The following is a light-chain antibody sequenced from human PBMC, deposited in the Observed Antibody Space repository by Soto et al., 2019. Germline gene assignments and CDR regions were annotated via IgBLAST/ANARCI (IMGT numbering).Light chain of an antibody. CDR3: GTWDSSLSAYV. J-gene: IGLJ1*01. V-gene: IGLV1-51*01. CDR2: DNN. Sequence: QSVLTQPPSVSGAPGQRVTISCTGSSSNIGAGYDVHWYQQLPGTAPKLLIYDNNKRPSGIPDRFSDSKSGTSATLGITGLQTGDEADYYCGTWDSSLSAYVFGTGTKLTVL. CDR1: SSNIGAGYD.